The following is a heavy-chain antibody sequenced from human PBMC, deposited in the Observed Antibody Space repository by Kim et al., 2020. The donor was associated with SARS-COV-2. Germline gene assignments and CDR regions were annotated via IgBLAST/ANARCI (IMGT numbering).Heavy chain of an antibody. CDR1: GFTVSSNY. J-gene: IGHJ6*02. CDR2: MYSGGST. V-gene: IGHV3-66*01. Sequence: GGSLRLSCAASGFTVSSNYMRWGRQAPGKGLEWVSVMYSGGSTYYADSVKGRFTISRDNSKNTLYLQMNSLRAEDTAVYYCARDAQSYGMDVWGQGTTVTVSS. CDR3: ARDAQSYGMDV.